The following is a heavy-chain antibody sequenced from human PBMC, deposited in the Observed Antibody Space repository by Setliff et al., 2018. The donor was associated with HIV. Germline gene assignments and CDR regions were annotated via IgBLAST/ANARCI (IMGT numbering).Heavy chain of an antibody. D-gene: IGHD3-22*01. CDR1: GGSISSYY. CDR3: ASQTYYYDNSGHNWFDP. J-gene: IGHJ5*02. Sequence: TLSLTCPVSGGSISSYYWSWIRQPPGKGLEWIGYINTSGTTNYNPSLKSRVTLSVDTSKNQFSLKLSSVTAADTAGYFCASQTYYYDNSGHNWFDPWGQGTLVTVSS. V-gene: IGHV4-4*09. CDR2: INTSGTT.